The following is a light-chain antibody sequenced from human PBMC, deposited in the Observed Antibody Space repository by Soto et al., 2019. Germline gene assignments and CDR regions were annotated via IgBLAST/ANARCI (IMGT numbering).Light chain of an antibody. V-gene: IGKV1-12*01. Sequence: DIQMTQSPSSVSASVGDRVTITWRASQGISTNLAWYQQKPGKAPKPLIYAASSLQSGVPPRFSGSGSGTDFTLTISSLQPEDFAIYYCQQANRVPLSFGQGTRLEIK. CDR2: AAS. J-gene: IGKJ5*01. CDR1: QGISTN. CDR3: QQANRVPLS.